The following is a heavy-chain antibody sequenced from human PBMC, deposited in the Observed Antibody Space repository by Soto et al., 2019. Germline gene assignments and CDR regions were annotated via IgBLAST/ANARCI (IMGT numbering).Heavy chain of an antibody. D-gene: IGHD1-26*01. J-gene: IGHJ6*02. CDR1: GGSVSSTSAA. Sequence: SQTLSLTCAISGGSVSSTSAAWNWIRQSPSRGLEWLGRTFYRSKWYYDYAVSVKSRITINPDTSKNQFSLQLNSVTPEDTAVYYCSRRLKLGADYYGMDVWCQGTTVTVSS. CDR3: SRRLKLGADYYGMDV. V-gene: IGHV6-1*01. CDR2: TFYRSKWYY.